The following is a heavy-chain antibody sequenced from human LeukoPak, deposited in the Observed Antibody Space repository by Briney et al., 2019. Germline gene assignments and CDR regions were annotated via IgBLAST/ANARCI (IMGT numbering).Heavy chain of an antibody. Sequence: GASVKVSCKASGCTFTAFYIHWVRQAPGQGLEWMGWINPNRGGIKYSQNFQGRVTMTSDTSISTAYLELSSLRSDDTAVIYCARGWNGGSLNWFDPWGQGTLVTVSS. V-gene: IGHV1-2*02. D-gene: IGHD1-26*01. CDR2: INPNRGGI. CDR3: ARGWNGGSLNWFDP. CDR1: GCTFTAFY. J-gene: IGHJ5*02.